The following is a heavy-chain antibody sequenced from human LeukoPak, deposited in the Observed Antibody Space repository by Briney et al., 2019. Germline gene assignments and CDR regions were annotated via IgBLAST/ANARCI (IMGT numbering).Heavy chain of an antibody. D-gene: IGHD5-24*01. Sequence: PGGSLRLSCAASGFTFSNYEMDWVRQAPGKRLEWISYISGSGNTMYYADSAKGRFTISRDNAKDSLSLQLNSLRVEDTAVYYCARDAGIDGTDFDYWGQGALVTVSS. CDR2: ISGSGNTM. CDR1: GFTFSNYE. J-gene: IGHJ4*02. V-gene: IGHV3-48*03. CDR3: ARDAGIDGTDFDY.